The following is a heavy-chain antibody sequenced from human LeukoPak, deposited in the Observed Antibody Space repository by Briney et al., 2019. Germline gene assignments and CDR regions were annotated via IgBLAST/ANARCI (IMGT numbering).Heavy chain of an antibody. CDR3: ARGIFGEGTYFNVCDY. Sequence: YPGGSLRLSCAASGFTYSKFAMTWFRQAPGRGLEWVSGISSSGRNTYYADSVKGRFTISRDNSKNTLSLQLDSLRAEDTAIYYCARGIFGEGTYFNVCDYWGQGTLVTVSS. D-gene: IGHD3-10*01. J-gene: IGHJ4*02. CDR1: GFTYSKFA. V-gene: IGHV3-23*01. CDR2: ISSSGRNT.